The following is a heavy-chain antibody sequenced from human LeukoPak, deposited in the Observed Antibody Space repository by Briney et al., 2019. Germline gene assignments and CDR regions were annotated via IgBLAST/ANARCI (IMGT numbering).Heavy chain of an antibody. D-gene: IGHD3-16*01. CDR1: GFTFSAHW. CDR3: ARVGSKKPIPDV. CDR2: IKQDGSEK. Sequence: GGPLRLSCAASGFTFSAHWMSWVRQAPGKGLEWVANIKQDGSEKYYVDSVKGRFTISRDNAKNSLYLQMNSLRAEDTAVYYCARVGSKKPIPDVWGQGTTVTVSS. V-gene: IGHV3-7*01. J-gene: IGHJ6*02.